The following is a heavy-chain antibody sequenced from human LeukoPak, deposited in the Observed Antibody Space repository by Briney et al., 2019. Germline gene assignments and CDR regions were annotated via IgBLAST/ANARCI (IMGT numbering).Heavy chain of an antibody. Sequence: GGSLRLSCAASGFTFSSYGMHWVRQAPGKGLVWVAFIRYDGSNKYYADSVKGRFTISRDNSKNTLYLQMNSLRAEDTAVYYCAKDRGSSSYSPVFEYYYYMDVWGKGTTVTVSS. CDR1: GFTFSSYG. V-gene: IGHV3-30*02. CDR3: AKDRGSSSYSPVFEYYYYMDV. D-gene: IGHD6-13*01. J-gene: IGHJ6*03. CDR2: IRYDGSNK.